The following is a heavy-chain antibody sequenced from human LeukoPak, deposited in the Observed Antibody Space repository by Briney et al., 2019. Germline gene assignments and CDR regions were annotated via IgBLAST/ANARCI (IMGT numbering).Heavy chain of an antibody. Sequence: GGSLRLSCAASGFTLSSYSMNWVRQAPGKGLEWVSSISSSSSYIYYADSVKGRFTISRDNAKNSLYLKMNSLRIEDTAVYYCARDGVAETTGYYFDYWGQGTLVTVSS. J-gene: IGHJ4*02. CDR2: ISSSSSYI. CDR3: ARDGVAETTGYYFDY. D-gene: IGHD4-17*01. V-gene: IGHV3-21*01. CDR1: GFTLSSYS.